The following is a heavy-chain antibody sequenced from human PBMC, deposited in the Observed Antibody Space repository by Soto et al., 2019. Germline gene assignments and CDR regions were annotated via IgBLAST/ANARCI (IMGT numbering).Heavy chain of an antibody. Sequence: GGSLRLSCAASGFTVSSNYMSWVRQAPGKGLEWVSVIYSGGSTYYADSVKGRFTISRDNSKNTLYLQMNSLRAEDTAVYYCARPPRPGYYYYGMDFGGQGTTVTVSS. D-gene: IGHD2-8*02. V-gene: IGHV3-53*01. CDR2: IYSGGST. J-gene: IGHJ6*02. CDR3: ARPPRPGYYYYGMDF. CDR1: GFTVSSNY.